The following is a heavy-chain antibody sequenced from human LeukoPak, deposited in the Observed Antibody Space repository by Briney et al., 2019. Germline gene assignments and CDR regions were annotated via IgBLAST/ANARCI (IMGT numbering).Heavy chain of an antibody. CDR1: GFTFSDYY. CDR3: AREGYSSIYYMDV. V-gene: IGHV3-48*01. D-gene: IGHD6-19*01. Sequence: PGGSLRLSCAASGFTFSDYYMNWVRQAPGKGLEWVSYISSSSSTIYYADSVRGRFTISRDNAKNSLYLQMNSLRAEDTAVYYCAREGYSSIYYMDVWGKGTTVTVSS. CDR2: ISSSSSTI. J-gene: IGHJ6*03.